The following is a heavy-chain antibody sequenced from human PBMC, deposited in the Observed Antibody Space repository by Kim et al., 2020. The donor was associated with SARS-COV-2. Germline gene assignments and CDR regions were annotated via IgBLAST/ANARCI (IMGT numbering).Heavy chain of an antibody. CDR1: GGSISSSSYY. V-gene: IGHV4-39*01. Sequence: SETLSLTCTVSGGSISSSSYYWGWIRQPPGKGLEWIGSIYYSGSTYYNPSLKSRVTISVDTSKNQFSLKLSSVTAADTAVYYCARPRIAVAGRFDPWGQGTLVTVSS. CDR2: IYYSGST. CDR3: ARPRIAVAGRFDP. D-gene: IGHD6-19*01. J-gene: IGHJ5*02.